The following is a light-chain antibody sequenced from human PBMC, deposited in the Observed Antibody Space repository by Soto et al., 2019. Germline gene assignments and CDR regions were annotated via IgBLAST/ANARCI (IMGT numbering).Light chain of an antibody. CDR3: QQYNSYGT. V-gene: IGKV1-5*03. J-gene: IGKJ1*01. Sequence: DIQMTQSPSILSASVGDRVTITCRASQSISSWLAWYQQKPGKAPKLLIYKASTLESGVPSRFNGSGSGTEFTLTISSLQPDDFATYYCQQYNSYGTFGQGTKVDIK. CDR1: QSISSW. CDR2: KAS.